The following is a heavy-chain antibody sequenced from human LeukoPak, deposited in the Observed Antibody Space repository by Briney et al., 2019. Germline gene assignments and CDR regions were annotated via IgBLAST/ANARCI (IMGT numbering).Heavy chain of an antibody. CDR2: IIPIFGTA. Sequence: ASVKVSCMASGGTFSSYAISWVRQAPGQGLEWMGGIIPIFGTANYAQKFQGRVTITADKSTSTAYMELSSLRSEDTAVYYCARDGGYGSGLDPRGAYWGRGTLVTVSS. CDR3: ARDGGYGSGLDPRGAY. CDR1: GGTFSSYA. D-gene: IGHD3-10*01. J-gene: IGHJ4*02. V-gene: IGHV1-69*06.